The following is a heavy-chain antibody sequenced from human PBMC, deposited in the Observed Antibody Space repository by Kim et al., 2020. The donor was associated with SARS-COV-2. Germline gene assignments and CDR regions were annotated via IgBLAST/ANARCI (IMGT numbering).Heavy chain of an antibody. CDR2: GGT. V-gene: IGHV1-2*02. CDR3: ARGLGPYDY. Sequence: GGTNYAQKFQGRVTMTRDTSISTAYMELSRLRSDDTAVYYCARGLGPYDYWGQGTLVTVSS. J-gene: IGHJ4*02. D-gene: IGHD7-27*01.